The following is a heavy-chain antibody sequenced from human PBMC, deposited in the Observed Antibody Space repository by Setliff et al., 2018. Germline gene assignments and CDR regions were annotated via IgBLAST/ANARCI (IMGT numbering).Heavy chain of an antibody. CDR3: ARDQYYYDSSGYPWAFDI. CDR2: TYYRSKWYN. V-gene: IGHV6-1*01. D-gene: IGHD3-22*01. CDR1: GDSVSSNSAA. J-gene: IGHJ3*02. Sequence: SQTLSLTCVISGDSVSSNSAAWNWIRQSPSRGLEWLGRTYYRSKWYNDYAVSVKSRITINPDTSKNQFSLQLNSVTPEDTAVYYCARDQYYYDSSGYPWAFDIWGQGTMVTVSS.